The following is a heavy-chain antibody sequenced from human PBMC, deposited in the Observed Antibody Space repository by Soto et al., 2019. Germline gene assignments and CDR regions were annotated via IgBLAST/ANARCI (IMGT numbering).Heavy chain of an antibody. V-gene: IGHV4-4*02. Sequence: SETLSLTCAVSGGSISSSNWWSWVRQPPGKGLEWIGEIYHSGSTNYNPSLKSRVTISVDKSKNQFSLKLSSVTAADTAVYYCASNLRGYSYGSYYYYYGMDVWGQGTTVTVSS. CDR1: GGSISSSNW. CDR2: IYHSGST. D-gene: IGHD5-18*01. CDR3: ASNLRGYSYGSYYYYYGMDV. J-gene: IGHJ6*02.